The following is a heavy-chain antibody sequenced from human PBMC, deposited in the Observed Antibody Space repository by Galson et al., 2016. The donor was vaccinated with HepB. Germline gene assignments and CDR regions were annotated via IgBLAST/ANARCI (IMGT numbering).Heavy chain of an antibody. V-gene: IGHV3-21*01. J-gene: IGHJ2*01. CDR3: ASLFSAAVAGYWYFDL. CDR1: GFTFSSYS. Sequence: SLRLSCAASGFTFSSYSMNWVRQAPGKGLEWVSSISSSSSYIYYADSVKGRFTISRGNAKNSLYLQMNSLRAEDTAVYYCASLFSAAVAGYWYFDLWGRGTLVTVSS. CDR2: ISSSSSYI. D-gene: IGHD6-19*01.